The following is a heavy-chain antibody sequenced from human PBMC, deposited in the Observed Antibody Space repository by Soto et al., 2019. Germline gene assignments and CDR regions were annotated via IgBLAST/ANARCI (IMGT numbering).Heavy chain of an antibody. J-gene: IGHJ4*02. CDR1: GFSLSTSGVG. CDR2: IYWDDDK. D-gene: IGHD3-16*01. Sequence: QITLKESGPTLVKPTQTLTLTCTFSGFSLSTSGVGVGWIRQPPGKALEWLALIYWDDDKRYSPSLKSRLTITKDTSKNQMVLTMTNMDPVDTATYYCVQGRGPFDFWGQGTLVTVSS. CDR3: VQGRGPFDF. V-gene: IGHV2-5*02.